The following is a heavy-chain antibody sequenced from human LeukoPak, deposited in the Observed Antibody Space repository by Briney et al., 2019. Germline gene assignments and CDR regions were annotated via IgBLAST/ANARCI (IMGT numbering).Heavy chain of an antibody. CDR3: ATQFGIDYYYYMDV. Sequence: GASVKVSCKASGGTFSSYAISWVRQAPGQGLEWMGGIIPIFGTANYAQKFQGRVTITADESTSTAYMELSSLRSEDTAVYYCATQFGIDYYYYMDVWGKGTTVTVSS. J-gene: IGHJ6*03. CDR1: GGTFSSYA. CDR2: IIPIFGTA. V-gene: IGHV1-69*13. D-gene: IGHD5-24*01.